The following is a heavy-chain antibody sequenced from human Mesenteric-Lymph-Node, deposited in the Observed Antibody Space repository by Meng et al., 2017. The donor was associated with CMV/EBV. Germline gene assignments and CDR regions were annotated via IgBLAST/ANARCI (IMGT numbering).Heavy chain of an antibody. CDR3: ARELGVVVVPAS. CDR1: GYTFIGYY. V-gene: IGHV1-2*02. CDR2: INPNSGGT. J-gene: IGHJ5*02. D-gene: IGHD2-2*01. Sequence: ASVKVSCKASGYTFIGYYIHWVRQAPGQGLEWMGWINPNSGGTNYAQKFQGRVTMTRDTSISTAYMELSRLRSDDTAVYYCARELGVVVVPASWGQGTLVTVSS.